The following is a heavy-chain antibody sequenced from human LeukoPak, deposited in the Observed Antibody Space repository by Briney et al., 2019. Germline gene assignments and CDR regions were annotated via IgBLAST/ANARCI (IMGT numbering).Heavy chain of an antibody. CDR1: GFTFSSYA. J-gene: IGHJ3*02. D-gene: IGHD3-3*01. Sequence: GGSLRLSCAASGFTFSSYAMSWVRQAPGKGLEWVSAISGSGGSTYYADSVKGRFTISRDNSKNTLYLQMNSLGAEDTAVYYCAKGYDFWSGQDAFDIWGQGTMVTVSS. CDR2: ISGSGGST. V-gene: IGHV3-23*01. CDR3: AKGYDFWSGQDAFDI.